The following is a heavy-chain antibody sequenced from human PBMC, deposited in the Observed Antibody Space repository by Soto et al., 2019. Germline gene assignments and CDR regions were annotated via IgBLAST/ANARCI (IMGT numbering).Heavy chain of an antibody. CDR3: TRGGIWGVSWNWFDT. Sequence: EVQLVESGGGLVQPGGSLRLSCAASGFTFSSHDMHWVRQVTGKGVEWVSGIDSAGDAKYPASVKGRFTISRENAKNSLNLQMNSLRAEDTAMYYCTRGGIWGVSWNWFDTWGQGTLVTVSS. V-gene: IGHV3-13*01. D-gene: IGHD3-10*01. CDR1: GFTFSSHD. J-gene: IGHJ5*02. CDR2: IDSAGDA.